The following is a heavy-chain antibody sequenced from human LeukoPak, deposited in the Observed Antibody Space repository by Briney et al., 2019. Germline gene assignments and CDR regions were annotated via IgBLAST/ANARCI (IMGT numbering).Heavy chain of an antibody. CDR3: ARRVIMSAAGVPDTWLDP. CDR1: GGSHSNYY. CDR2: ISYSGGT. V-gene: IGHV4-59*08. D-gene: IGHD2-8*01. J-gene: IGHJ5*02. Sequence: PSETLSLTCTVSGGSHSNYYWNWIRHPPGKGLEWVGHISYSGGTKYDPSLQSRVTISIDTSKNQFSLNLSSVTAADTAVYYCARRVIMSAAGVPDTWLDPWGQGILVTVSS.